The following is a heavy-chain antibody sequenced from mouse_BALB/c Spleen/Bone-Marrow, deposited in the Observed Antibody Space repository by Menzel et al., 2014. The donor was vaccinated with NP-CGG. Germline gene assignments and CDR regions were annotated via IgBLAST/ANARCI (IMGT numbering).Heavy chain of an antibody. Sequence: VQLQQSGPELVKPGASVRISCKASGHTFTNYYIHWVKQRPGQGLEWIGWIYPGNVNTKYNEKFKDKATLTADKSSSTAYMQFSSLTSEDSAVYFCARFSSGYQAWFAYWGQGTLVTVSA. J-gene: IGHJ3*01. CDR2: IYPGNVNT. V-gene: IGHV1S56*01. CDR3: ARFSSGYQAWFAY. CDR1: GHTFTNYY. D-gene: IGHD3-1*01.